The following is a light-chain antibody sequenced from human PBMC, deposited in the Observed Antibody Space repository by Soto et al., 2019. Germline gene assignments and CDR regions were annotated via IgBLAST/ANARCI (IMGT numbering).Light chain of an antibody. Sequence: QSALTQPASVSGSPGQSITISCTGTSSDIGGYNYVSWYQHHPGKAPKVMIYEVSNRPSGVSNRFSGSKSGNTASLTISGLQAEDEADYYCSSYTGSSTYVFGTGTKLPVL. CDR1: SSDIGGYNY. V-gene: IGLV2-14*01. CDR2: EVS. J-gene: IGLJ1*01. CDR3: SSYTGSSTYV.